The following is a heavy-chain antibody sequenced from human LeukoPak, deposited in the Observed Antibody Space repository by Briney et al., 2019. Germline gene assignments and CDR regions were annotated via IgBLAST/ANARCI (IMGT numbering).Heavy chain of an antibody. V-gene: IGHV3-21*01. CDR1: GFTFSSYT. J-gene: IGHJ4*02. CDR3: ARDFFDSSGHYYDAY. CDR2: ISGSSDHI. D-gene: IGHD6-19*01. Sequence: GGSLRLSCVASGFTFSSYTMNWVRQAPGKGLEWVSAISGSSDHIHYADSMKGRFTISRDNAENSLYLQMNSLTAEDTAVYYCARDFFDSSGHYYDAYWGQGTLVTVSS.